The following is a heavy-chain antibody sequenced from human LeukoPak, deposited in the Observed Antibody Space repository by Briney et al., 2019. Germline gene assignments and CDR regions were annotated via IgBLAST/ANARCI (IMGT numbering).Heavy chain of an antibody. CDR1: GFTFSSYS. Sequence: PGGSLRLSCAASGFTFSSYSMNWVRQAPGKGLEWVSSISSSSSYIYYADSVKGRFTISRDNSKNTLYLQMNSLRAEDTAVYYCARTRGSIAVAQAFDYWGQGTLVTVSS. V-gene: IGHV3-21*01. J-gene: IGHJ4*02. D-gene: IGHD6-19*01. CDR2: ISSSSSYI. CDR3: ARTRGSIAVAQAFDY.